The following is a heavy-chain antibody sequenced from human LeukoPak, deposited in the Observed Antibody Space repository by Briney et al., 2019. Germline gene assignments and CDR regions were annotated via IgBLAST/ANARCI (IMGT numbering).Heavy chain of an antibody. Sequence: PSETLSLTCTVSGGSISSYYWTWIRQPPGKGLEWIGYIFYSGSTNYSPSLKSRVAISVETSKNQFSLKLNSVTTADTAVYYCARGYCSGGSCHSGRYYFDFWCRGTLVTVSS. D-gene: IGHD2-15*01. J-gene: IGHJ2*01. V-gene: IGHV4-59*01. CDR1: GGSISSYY. CDR3: ARGYCSGGSCHSGRYYFDF. CDR2: IFYSGST.